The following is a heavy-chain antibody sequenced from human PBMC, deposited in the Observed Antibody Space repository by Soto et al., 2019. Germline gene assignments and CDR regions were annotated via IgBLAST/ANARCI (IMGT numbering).Heavy chain of an antibody. Sequence: PSETLSLTCTVSVGSISSGGYYWSWIRQHPGKGLEWIGYIYYSGSTYYNPSLKSRVTISVDTSKNQFSLKLSSVTAADTAVYYCAREKVVVSSTKINWFDPWGQGTLVTVSS. J-gene: IGHJ5*02. D-gene: IGHD3-22*01. V-gene: IGHV4-31*03. CDR1: VGSISSGGYY. CDR3: AREKVVVSSTKINWFDP. CDR2: IYYSGST.